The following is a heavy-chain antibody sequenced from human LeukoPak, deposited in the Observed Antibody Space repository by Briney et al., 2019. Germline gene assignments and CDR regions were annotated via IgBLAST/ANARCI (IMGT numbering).Heavy chain of an antibody. V-gene: IGHV3-30*18. J-gene: IGHJ3*02. CDR3: ANLASGRDDAFDI. CDR2: ISYDGSNK. Sequence: GGSLRPSCAASGFTFSSYGMHWVRQAPGKGLEWVAVISYDGSNKYYADSVKGRFTISRDNSKNTLYLQMNSLRAEDTAVYYCANLASGRDDAFDIWGQGTMVTVSS. D-gene: IGHD3-3*01. CDR1: GFTFSSYG.